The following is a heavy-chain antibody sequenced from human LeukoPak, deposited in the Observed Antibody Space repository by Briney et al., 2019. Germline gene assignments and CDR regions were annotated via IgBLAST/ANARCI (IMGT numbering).Heavy chain of an antibody. CDR2: SIPIFGTA. CDR3: ARDQTDGSGYYYSTDAFDI. V-gene: IGHV1-69*13. CDR1: GGTFSSYA. D-gene: IGHD3-22*01. Sequence: SVKVSCKASGGTFSSYAISWVRQAPGQGLEWMGGSIPIFGTANYAQKFQGRVTITADESTSTAYMELSSLRSEDTAVYYCARDQTDGSGYYYSTDAFDIWGQGTMVTVSS. J-gene: IGHJ3*02.